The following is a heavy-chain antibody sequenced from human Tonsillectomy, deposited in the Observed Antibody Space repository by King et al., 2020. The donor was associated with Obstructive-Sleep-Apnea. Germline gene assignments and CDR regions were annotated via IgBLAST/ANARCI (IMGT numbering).Heavy chain of an antibody. CDR2: IQYHGNAK. Sequence: VQLVESGGGVVQPGGSLRLSCAASALAFSTFGMHWGRQAPGKGLEWLSFIQYHGNAKCYSDSVKGRFTISRDNSNNILYLQMNSLRAEYTALYFCAKEGKASTGNDAFDIWGQGTLVTVSS. CDR3: AKEGKASTGNDAFDI. V-gene: IGHV3-30*02. CDR1: ALAFSTFG. D-gene: IGHD6-13*01. J-gene: IGHJ3*02.